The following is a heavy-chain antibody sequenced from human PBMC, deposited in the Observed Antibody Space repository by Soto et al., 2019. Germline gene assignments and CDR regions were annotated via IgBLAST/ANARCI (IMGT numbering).Heavy chain of an antibody. Sequence: EVQLLESGGGLVQPGGSLTLACTASGFTFSSYAVSWVRQAPGKGLEWVSGISGSGGETYYADSVRGRFTISRDNLRNTMYMQMDSLRAEDTAVYYCAKPRGATSWPFDHSGQGTRVTVSS. CDR1: GFTFSSYA. J-gene: IGHJ4*02. V-gene: IGHV3-23*01. D-gene: IGHD2-2*01. CDR3: AKPRGATSWPFDH. CDR2: ISGSGGET.